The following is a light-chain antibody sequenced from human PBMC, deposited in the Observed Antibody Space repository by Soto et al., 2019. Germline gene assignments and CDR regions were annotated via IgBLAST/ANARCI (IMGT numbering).Light chain of an antibody. CDR2: GAS. J-gene: IGKJ1*01. V-gene: IGKV3-20*01. CDR1: QNVRNNY. CDR3: QLYGNSRT. Sequence: EIVLTQSPGTLSLSPGERATLSCRASQNVRNNYLGWYQQKAGQAPRLLIYGASIRAIGIPDRFSGSGSGTDFTLTITRLEPEDFAVYYCQLYGNSRTFGQGTKVDIK.